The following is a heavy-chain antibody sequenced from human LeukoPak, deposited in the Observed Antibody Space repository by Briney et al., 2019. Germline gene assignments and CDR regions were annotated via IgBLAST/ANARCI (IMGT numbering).Heavy chain of an antibody. V-gene: IGHV4-59*08. CDR3: ARHARYYDSSGYSFDY. J-gene: IGHJ4*02. Sequence: PSETLSLTCTVSGGSISSYYWSWIRQPPGKGLEGVGYIYYSGSTNYNPSLKRRVTISVDTSKNQFSLKLSSVTAADTAVYYCARHARYYDSSGYSFDYWGQGTLVTVSS. CDR1: GGSISSYY. CDR2: IYYSGST. D-gene: IGHD3-22*01.